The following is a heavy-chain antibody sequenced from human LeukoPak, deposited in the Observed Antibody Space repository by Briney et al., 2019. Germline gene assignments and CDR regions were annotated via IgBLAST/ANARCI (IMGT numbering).Heavy chain of an antibody. D-gene: IGHD4-17*01. J-gene: IGHJ4*02. Sequence: GGSLRLSCAASGFTVSSNYMTWVRQAPGKGLEWVSVFYSGGSTYYADSVKGRFTISRDNSKNTLYLQVNSLKTEDTAVYYCTTNHDYGDHEDSYWGQGTLVTVSS. V-gene: IGHV3-53*01. CDR1: GFTVSSNY. CDR3: TTNHDYGDHEDSY. CDR2: FYSGGST.